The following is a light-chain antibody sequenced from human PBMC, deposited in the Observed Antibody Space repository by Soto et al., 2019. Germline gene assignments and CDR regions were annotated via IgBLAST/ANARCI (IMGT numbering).Light chain of an antibody. CDR2: GAS. V-gene: IGKV3-15*01. CDR3: QQYNTWHPKMA. CDR1: QGVSSD. J-gene: IGKJ1*01. Sequence: VVTQSPATLSVFPGETATLSCRASQGVSSDLAWYQQRPGQAPRLLIYGASTRATGIPARFRGSGSGTEFRLTISSLQSEDFATYYCQQYNTWHPKMAFGRGTKVDIK.